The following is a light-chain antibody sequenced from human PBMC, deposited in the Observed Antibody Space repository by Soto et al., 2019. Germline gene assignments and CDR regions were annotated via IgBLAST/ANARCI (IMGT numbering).Light chain of an antibody. CDR2: LGS. J-gene: IGKJ2*01. CDR1: QSLLHSNGYNY. Sequence: DIVMTQSPLSLPVTPGEPASISCRSSQSLLHSNGYNYLDWYLQKPVQSPQLLIYLGSNRASGVPDRFSGSGSGTDFTLKISRVETADVRVYYCMQALQTPPTFGQGTKLEIK. V-gene: IGKV2-28*01. CDR3: MQALQTPPT.